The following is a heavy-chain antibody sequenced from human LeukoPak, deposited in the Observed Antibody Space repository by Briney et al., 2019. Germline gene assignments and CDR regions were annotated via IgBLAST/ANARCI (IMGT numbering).Heavy chain of an antibody. CDR3: VRDRGTATVRSFDI. CDR2: ISSRGTTT. CDR1: GITFSNYE. V-gene: IGHV3-48*03. J-gene: IGHJ3*02. D-gene: IGHD4-17*01. Sequence: PGGSLRLSCAASGITFSNYEMNWVRQAPGKGLEWVSYISSRGTTTHYADSVKGRFIISRDNAENSLYLQMNSLRVEDTALYHCVRDRGTATVRSFDIWGQGTRVTVSS.